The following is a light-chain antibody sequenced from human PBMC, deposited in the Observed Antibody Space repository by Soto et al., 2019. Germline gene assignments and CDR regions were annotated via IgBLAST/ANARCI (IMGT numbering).Light chain of an antibody. CDR2: DAS. J-gene: IGKJ3*01. CDR3: QQYDNLFT. Sequence: DILMTQSPSSLSASVGDRVTLTCQASQDIRNYLNWYQQKPGKAPKLLIYDASNLETGVQSRFSGSGSGTDFTFTISSLQPEDFATYYCQQYDNLFTFGPGTKVDIK. CDR1: QDIRNY. V-gene: IGKV1-33*01.